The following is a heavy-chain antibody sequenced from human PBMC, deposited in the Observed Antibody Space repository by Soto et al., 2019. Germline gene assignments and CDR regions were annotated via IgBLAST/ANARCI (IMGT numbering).Heavy chain of an antibody. V-gene: IGHV1-18*01. Sequence: QVQLVQSGAEVKKPGASVKVSCKASGYTFTSYGISWVRQAPGQGLEWLGWISAYNGNTNYAQKLQGRVTMTTNTSTSRAYLELRSLRSDDTDVYYCERDHYILTGYYNGRYFDYWGQVTLVTVAA. CDR1: GYTFTSYG. D-gene: IGHD3-9*01. J-gene: IGHJ4*02. CDR2: ISAYNGNT. CDR3: ERDHYILTGYYNGRYFDY.